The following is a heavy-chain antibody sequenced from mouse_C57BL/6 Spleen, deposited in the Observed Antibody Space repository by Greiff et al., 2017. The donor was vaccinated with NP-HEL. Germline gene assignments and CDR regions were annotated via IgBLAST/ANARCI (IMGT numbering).Heavy chain of an antibody. J-gene: IGHJ1*03. D-gene: IGHD1-1*01. V-gene: IGHV1-18*01. CDR1: GYTFTDYN. CDR2: INPNNGGT. CDR3: ARRVIATVVDWYFDD. Sequence: VQLQQSGPELVKPGASVKIPCKASGYTFTDYNMDWVKQSPGKSLEWIGDINPNNGGTIYNQKFKGKATMTVDKSSSTAYMELRSLTSEDTAVNYCARRVIATVVDWYFDDWGTGTTVTVSS.